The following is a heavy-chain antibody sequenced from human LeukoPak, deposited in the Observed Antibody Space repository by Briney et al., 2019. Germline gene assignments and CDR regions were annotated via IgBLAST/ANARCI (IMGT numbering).Heavy chain of an antibody. V-gene: IGHV4-34*01. J-gene: IGHJ2*01. CDR2: IDHSGST. CDR1: CGSFSGYY. Sequence: SETLSLTCAVYCGSFSGYYWSWIRQPPGKGLEWIGEIDHSGSTNYNPSLKSRVTISVDTSKNQFSLKLSSVTAADTAVYYCARLGEDYDIFTGAPVWYFDLWGRGTLVTVSS. D-gene: IGHD3-9*01. CDR3: ARLGEDYDIFTGAPVWYFDL.